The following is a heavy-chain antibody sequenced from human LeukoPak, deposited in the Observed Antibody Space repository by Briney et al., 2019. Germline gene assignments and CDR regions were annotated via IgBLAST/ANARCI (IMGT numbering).Heavy chain of an antibody. V-gene: IGHV1-18*01. CDR1: GYTFTSYG. D-gene: IGHD3-22*01. J-gene: IGHJ4*02. Sequence: ASVKVSCKASGYTFTSYGISWVRQAPGQGLEWMGWISAYNGNTNYAQKLQGRVTMTTDTSTSTAYMELRSLRSDDTAVYYCARDPPTYYYDSSGRTFYYWGQGTLVTVSS. CDR2: ISAYNGNT. CDR3: ARDPPTYYYDSSGRTFYY.